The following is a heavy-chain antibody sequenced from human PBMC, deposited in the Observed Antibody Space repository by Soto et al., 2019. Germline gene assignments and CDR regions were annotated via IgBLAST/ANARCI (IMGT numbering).Heavy chain of an antibody. CDR3: AGGGVAAPPPVGDRYYYGMDV. CDR1: GGTFSSYA. V-gene: IGHV1-69*12. J-gene: IGHJ6*02. Sequence: QVQLVQSGAEVKKPGSSVKVSCKASGGTFSSYAISWVRQAPGQGLEWMGGIIPIFGTANYAQKFQGRVTITADESTSAGYMELGSLRSEDTAVYYWAGGGVAAPPPVGDRYYYGMDVWGQGTTVTVSS. CDR2: IIPIFGTA. D-gene: IGHD6-13*01.